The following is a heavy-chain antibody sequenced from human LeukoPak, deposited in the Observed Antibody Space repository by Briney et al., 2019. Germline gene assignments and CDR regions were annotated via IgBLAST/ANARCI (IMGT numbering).Heavy chain of an antibody. CDR3: ARAVEQLRDAFDI. J-gene: IGHJ3*02. V-gene: IGHV4-59*08. Sequence: SETLSLTCTVSGGSIGSYYWSWIRQPPGKGLEWIGYIYYSGSTNYNPSLKSRVTISVDTSKNQFSLKLSSVTAADTAAYYCARAVEQLRDAFDIWGQGTMVTVPS. D-gene: IGHD6-6*01. CDR1: GGSIGSYY. CDR2: IYYSGST.